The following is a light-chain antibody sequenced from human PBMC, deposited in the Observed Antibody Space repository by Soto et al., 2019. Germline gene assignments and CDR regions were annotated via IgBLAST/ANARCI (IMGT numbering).Light chain of an antibody. Sequence: IVMTQSPGTLSVSPGERATLSCTAGQGVTTNFAWYQQKSGQSPRLLIYDVSIRATGVPARFSGTGSETDFTLTISGLQYEDSAVYFCQQYNNWTFSFCQGTRLEIK. J-gene: IGKJ5*01. CDR1: QGVTTN. CDR3: QQYNNWTFS. V-gene: IGKV3-15*01. CDR2: DVS.